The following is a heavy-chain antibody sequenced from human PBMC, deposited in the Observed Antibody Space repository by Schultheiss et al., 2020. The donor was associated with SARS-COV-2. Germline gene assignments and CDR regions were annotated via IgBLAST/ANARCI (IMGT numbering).Heavy chain of an antibody. Sequence: SETLSLTCTVSGGSVSSGSYYWSWIRQPPGKGLEWIGEINHSGSTNYNPSLKSRVTISVDTSKNQFSLKLSSVTAADTAVYYCAKVGYYYDSSGYYPYYFDSWGQGTRATVSS. V-gene: IGHV4-61*01. D-gene: IGHD3-22*01. CDR3: AKVGYYYDSSGYYPYYFDS. J-gene: IGHJ4*02. CDR2: INHSGST. CDR1: GGSVSSGSYY.